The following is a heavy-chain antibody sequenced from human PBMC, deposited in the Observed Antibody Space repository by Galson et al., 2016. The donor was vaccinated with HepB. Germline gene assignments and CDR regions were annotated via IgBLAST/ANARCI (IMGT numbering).Heavy chain of an antibody. CDR2: VYYSGRT. CDR3: ARRGFGIHNWFDP. CDR1: GGSIDSSTYY. V-gene: IGHV4-39*01. D-gene: IGHD3-10*01. J-gene: IGHJ5*02. Sequence: SETLSLTCTVSGGSIDSSTYYWGWVRQPPGRELEWIGTVYYSGRTYFSPSLKSRVAMSVDTSKNQFSLNLTSLTVADTAVYFCARRGFGIHNWFDPWGQGTLVTVSS.